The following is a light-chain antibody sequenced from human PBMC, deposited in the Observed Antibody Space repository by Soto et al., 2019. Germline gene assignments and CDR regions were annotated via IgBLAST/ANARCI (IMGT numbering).Light chain of an antibody. V-gene: IGKV3-11*01. CDR1: QSVRGD. J-gene: IGKJ4*01. CDR2: DAS. CDR3: QQRTDWPLT. Sequence: EIVVTQSPATLSLSPGERATLSCRTSQSVRGDLVWYQQKRGQAPRLLIYDASNRATGIPGRFSGSGSGTDFTLTISSLEPEDFAVSYCQQRTDWPLTFGGGTKVEIK.